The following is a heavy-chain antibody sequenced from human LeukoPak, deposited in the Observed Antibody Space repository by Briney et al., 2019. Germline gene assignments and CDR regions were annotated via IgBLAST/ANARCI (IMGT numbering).Heavy chain of an antibody. Sequence: ASVKVSCKASGYTFTSYYMHWVRQAPGQGLEWMGWINPNSGGTNYAQKFQGRVTMTRDTSISTAYMELSRLRSDDTAVYYCARGSGARYCSSTSCRRAMSAFDIWGQGTMVTVSS. V-gene: IGHV1-2*02. D-gene: IGHD2-2*01. J-gene: IGHJ3*02. CDR1: GYTFTSYY. CDR3: ARGSGARYCSSTSCRRAMSAFDI. CDR2: INPNSGGT.